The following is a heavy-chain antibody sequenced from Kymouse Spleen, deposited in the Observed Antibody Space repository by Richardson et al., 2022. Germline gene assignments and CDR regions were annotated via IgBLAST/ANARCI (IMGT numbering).Heavy chain of an antibody. V-gene: IGHV6-1*01. CDR3: AREKNSSGWYVRGYYYYGMDV. CDR2: TYYRSKWYN. D-gene: IGHD6-19*01. Sequence: QVQLQQSGPGLVKPSQTLSLTCAISGDSVSSNSAAWNWIRQSPSRGLEWLGRTYYRSKWYNDYAVSVKSRITINPDTSKNQFSLQLNSVTPEDTAVYYCAREKNSSGWYVRGYYYYGMDVWGQGTTVTVSS. CDR1: GDSVSSNSAA. J-gene: IGHJ6*02.